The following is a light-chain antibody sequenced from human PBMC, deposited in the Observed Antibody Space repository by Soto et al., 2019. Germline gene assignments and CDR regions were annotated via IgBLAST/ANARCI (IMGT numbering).Light chain of an antibody. J-gene: IGKJ2*01. CDR1: QSVSSTY. Sequence: EIVLTQSPDTLSFSPGERATLSCRASQSVSSTYLAWYQQKPGRAPRLLIYGASSRATGIPDRFSGSGSGTDFTLTISRLEPEDFEVYYCQHYGNSPLYTFGQGTKLEIK. CDR2: GAS. V-gene: IGKV3-20*01. CDR3: QHYGNSPLYT.